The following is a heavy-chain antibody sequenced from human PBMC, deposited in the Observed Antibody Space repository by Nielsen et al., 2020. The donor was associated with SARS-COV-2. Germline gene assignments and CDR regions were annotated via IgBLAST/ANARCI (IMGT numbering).Heavy chain of an antibody. CDR1: GFTLSSYG. D-gene: IGHD6-6*01. J-gene: IGHJ5*02. CDR2: ISYDGSNK. CDR3: AKDRDSSSSGALS. V-gene: IGHV3-30*18. Sequence: GGSLRLSCAASGFTLSSYGMHWVRQAPGKGLEWVAVISYDGSNKYYADSVKGRFTISRDNSKNTLYLQMNSLRAEDTAVYYCAKDRDSSSSGALSWGQGTLVTVSS.